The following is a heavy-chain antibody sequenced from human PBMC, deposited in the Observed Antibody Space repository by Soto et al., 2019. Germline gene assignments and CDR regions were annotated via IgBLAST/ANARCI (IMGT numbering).Heavy chain of an antibody. CDR2: IGPYDRKT. CDR3: ARDPYGDVVPAASDS. D-gene: IGHD2-2*01. V-gene: IGHV1-18*01. Sequence: ASVKVSCKTSGYTFSNYGISWVRQAPGQGLEWMGWIGPYDRKTDYAQNFQGRVTMTADTSTSTAYMELRSLRSDDTAVYYCARDPYGDVVPAASDSWGQGTLVTVSS. J-gene: IGHJ4*02. CDR1: GYTFSNYG.